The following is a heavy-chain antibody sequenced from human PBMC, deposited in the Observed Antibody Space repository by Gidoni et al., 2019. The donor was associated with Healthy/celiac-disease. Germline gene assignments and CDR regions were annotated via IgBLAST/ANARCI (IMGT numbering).Heavy chain of an antibody. CDR2: IWYDGSNK. CDR3: ARDYIYSTIFGVVISYYYYGMDV. CDR1: GFTFRSSG. D-gene: IGHD3-3*01. V-gene: IGHV3-33*01. Sequence: QVQLVESGGGVVQPGRSLRLSCAASGFTFRSSGMHWVRQAPGKGLEWVAVIWYDGSNKYYADSVKGRFTISRDNSKNTLYLQMNSLRAEDTAVYYCARDYIYSTIFGVVISYYYYGMDVWGQGTTVTVSS. J-gene: IGHJ6*02.